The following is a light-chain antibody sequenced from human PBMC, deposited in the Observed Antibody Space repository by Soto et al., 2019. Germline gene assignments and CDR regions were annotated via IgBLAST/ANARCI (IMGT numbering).Light chain of an antibody. CDR2: GAS. Sequence: EIVMTQSPATLSVSPGERATLSCRARQSVSSNLAWYQQKPGQAPRLLIYGASTMATGIPARFSGSGSGTEFTLTISSLQSEDFAVYYCQQDNNWPWTFGQGTKVEIK. CDR3: QQDNNWPWT. CDR1: QSVSSN. J-gene: IGKJ1*01. V-gene: IGKV3-15*01.